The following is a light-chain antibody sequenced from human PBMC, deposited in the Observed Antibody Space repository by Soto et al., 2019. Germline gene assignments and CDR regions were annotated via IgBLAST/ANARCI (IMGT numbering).Light chain of an antibody. V-gene: IGKV1-5*03. CDR1: QRISTW. J-gene: IGKJ1*01. CDR3: HQRQSSPRT. Sequence: DIQMTQSPSTLSASLGDRVTITCGASQRISTWLAWYQQKPGKAPNLLIYKASTLYSGVPSRFSASGSGTDFTLTISDVQPEDFAVYYCHQRQSSPRTFGQGTKVDIK. CDR2: KAS.